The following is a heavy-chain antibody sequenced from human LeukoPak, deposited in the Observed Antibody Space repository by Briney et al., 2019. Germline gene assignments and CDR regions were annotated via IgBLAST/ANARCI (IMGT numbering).Heavy chain of an antibody. D-gene: IGHD3-16*02. CDR3: ARARGLWIRLGELSFPLNY. J-gene: IGHJ4*02. CDR1: GYTFTSYA. Sequence: GASVKVSCKASGYTFTSYAMHWVRQAPGQRLEWMGWINAGNGNTKYSQGFQGRVTITRDTSASTAYMELSSLRSEDMAVYYCARARGLWIRLGELSFPLNYWGQGTLVTVSS. V-gene: IGHV1-3*03. CDR2: INAGNGNT.